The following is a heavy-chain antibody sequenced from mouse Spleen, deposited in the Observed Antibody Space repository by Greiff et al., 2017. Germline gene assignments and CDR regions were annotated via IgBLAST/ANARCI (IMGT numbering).Heavy chain of an antibody. D-gene: IGHD4-1*01. Sequence: QVQLKQPGAELVRPGSSVKLSCKASGYTFTSYWMDWVKQRPGQGLEWIGNIYPSDSETHYNQKFKDKATLTVDKSSSTAYMQLSSLTSEDSAVYYCARNWEDWFAYWGQGTLVTVSA. J-gene: IGHJ3*01. V-gene: IGHV1-61*01. CDR1: GYTFTSYW. CDR2: IYPSDSET. CDR3: ARNWEDWFAY.